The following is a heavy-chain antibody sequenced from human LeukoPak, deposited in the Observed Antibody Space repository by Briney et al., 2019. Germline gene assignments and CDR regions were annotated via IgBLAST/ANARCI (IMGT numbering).Heavy chain of an antibody. D-gene: IGHD3-22*01. CDR2: SNPSSGDT. CDR3: ARAGHDSSGYSFRLDY. CDR1: GYTFAGHH. Sequence: ASVKVSCKTSGYTFAGHHIHWVRQAPGQGLEWMGWSNPSSGDTKYAQNFQDRVIMTRDTSISTAYMDLSRLSSDDTAIYYCARAGHDSSGYSFRLDYWGQGTLVTVSS. J-gene: IGHJ4*02. V-gene: IGHV1-2*02.